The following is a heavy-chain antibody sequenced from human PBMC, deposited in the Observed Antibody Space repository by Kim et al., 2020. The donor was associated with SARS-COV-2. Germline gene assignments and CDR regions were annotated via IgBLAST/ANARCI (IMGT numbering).Heavy chain of an antibody. Sequence: SETLSLTCTVSGGSISSGSYYWSWIRQPAGKGLEWIGRIYTSGSTNYNPSLKSRVTISVDTSKNQFSLKLSSVTAADTAVYYCARDSIRLWFDPWGQGTLVTVSS. J-gene: IGHJ5*02. CDR1: GGSISSGSYY. V-gene: IGHV4-61*02. CDR2: IYTSGST. CDR3: ARDSIRLWFDP.